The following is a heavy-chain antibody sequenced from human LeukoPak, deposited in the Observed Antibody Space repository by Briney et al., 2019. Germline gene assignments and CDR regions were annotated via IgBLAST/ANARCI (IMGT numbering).Heavy chain of an antibody. CDR2: IYHSGST. V-gene: IGHV4-30-2*01. CDR1: GGSISSGGYS. Sequence: SETLSLTCAVSGGSISSGGYSWSWIRQPPGKGLEWIGYIYHSGSTYYNPSLKSRVTISVDTSKNQFSLKLSSVTAADTAVYYCARGLRNQPSYYFDYWGQGTLVTVSS. CDR3: ARGLRNQPSYYFDY. D-gene: IGHD1-14*01. J-gene: IGHJ4*02.